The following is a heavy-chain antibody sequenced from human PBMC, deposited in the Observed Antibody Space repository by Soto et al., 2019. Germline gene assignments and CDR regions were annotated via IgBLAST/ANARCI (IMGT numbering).Heavy chain of an antibody. Sequence: GASVKVSCKASGGTFSSYAISWVRQAPGQGLEWMGGIIPIFGTANYAQKFQGRVTITADESTSTAYMELSSLRSEDTAVYYCAREGLDYVWGSYRSDTTYYFDYWGQGTLVTVSS. CDR3: AREGLDYVWGSYRSDTTYYFDY. D-gene: IGHD3-16*02. V-gene: IGHV1-69*13. CDR2: IIPIFGTA. CDR1: GGTFSSYA. J-gene: IGHJ4*02.